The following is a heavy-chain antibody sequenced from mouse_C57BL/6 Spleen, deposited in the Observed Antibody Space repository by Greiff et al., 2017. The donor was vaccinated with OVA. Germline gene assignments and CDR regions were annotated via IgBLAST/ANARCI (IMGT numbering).Heavy chain of an antibody. D-gene: IGHD1-1*01. CDR1: GYTFTSYW. J-gene: IGHJ1*03. CDR3: ASPFTEGYFDV. V-gene: IGHV1-64*01. CDR2: IHPNSGST. Sequence: QVQLQQPGAELVKPGASVKLSCKASGYTFTSYWMHWVKQRPGQGLEWIGMIHPNSGSTNYNEKFKSKATLTVDKSSSTAYMQLSSLTSEDSAVYYCASPFTEGYFDVWGTGTTVTVSS.